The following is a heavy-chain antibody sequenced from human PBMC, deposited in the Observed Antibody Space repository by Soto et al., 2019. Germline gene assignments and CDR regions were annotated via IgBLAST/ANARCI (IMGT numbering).Heavy chain of an antibody. CDR3: AKKAEKHFDWMFYADS. CDR2: ISGSGDST. J-gene: IGHJ4*02. CDR1: GIIFRNYA. V-gene: IGHV3-23*01. D-gene: IGHD3-9*01. Sequence: LRLSCATSGIIFRNYAMGWVRQAPGKGLEWVSAISGSGDSTYYADSVKGRFTISRDNSKNTLHLQMNSLRVEDTAIFYCAKKAEKHFDWMFYADSWGQGTLVTVSS.